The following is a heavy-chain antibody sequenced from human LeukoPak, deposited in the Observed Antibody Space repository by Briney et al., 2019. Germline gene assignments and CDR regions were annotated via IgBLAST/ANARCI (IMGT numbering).Heavy chain of an antibody. J-gene: IGHJ4*02. CDR1: GFTFSSDS. V-gene: IGHV3-48*04. D-gene: IGHD3-3*01. Sequence: GGSLRLSCAASGFTFSSDSMNWVRQAPGKGLEWVSYISSSSSTIYYADSVKGRFTISRDNAKNSLYLQMNSLRAEDTAVYYCARESERFLEWLPRPFDYWGQGTLVTVSS. CDR3: ARESERFLEWLPRPFDY. CDR2: ISSSSSTI.